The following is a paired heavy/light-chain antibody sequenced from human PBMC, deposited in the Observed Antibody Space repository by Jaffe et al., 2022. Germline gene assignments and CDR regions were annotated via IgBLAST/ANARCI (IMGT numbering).Heavy chain of an antibody. V-gene: IGHV3-74*01. CDR3: TRGGWLQALNY. J-gene: IGHJ4*02. Sequence: EVQLVESGGGLVQPGGSLRLSCAASGFTFSSAWMHWVRQVPGKGLVWVSHINSDGSSTSYADSVKGRFTISRDNAKNTLYLQMNSLRAEDTAVYYCTRGGWLQALNYWGQGTLVTVST. D-gene: IGHD5-18*01. CDR1: GFTFSSAW. CDR2: INSDGSST.
Light chain of an antibody. V-gene: IGKV1-39*01. J-gene: IGKJ1*01. CDR1: QNINTY. CDR2: AAS. Sequence: DIQMTQSPSSLSASVGDRVTITCRASQNINTYLNWYQQKPGKAPNLLIYAASSLQSWVPSRFSGSGSGTDFTLTISSLQPEDLATYYCQQTYNTPPWTFGQGTKVEIK. CDR3: QQTYNTPPWT.